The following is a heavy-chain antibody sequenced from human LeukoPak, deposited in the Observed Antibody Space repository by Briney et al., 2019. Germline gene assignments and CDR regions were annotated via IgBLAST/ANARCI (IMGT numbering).Heavy chain of an antibody. V-gene: IGHV3-30*18. J-gene: IGHJ4*02. CDR3: AKSMYYYGSGSYLFDY. D-gene: IGHD3-10*01. CDR2: ISYDGSNK. CDR1: GFTFSNYG. Sequence: GGSLRLSCAASGFTFSNYGMHWVRQAPGKGLEWVAVISYDGSNKYYADSVKGRFTISRDNSKNTLYLQMNSLRAEDTAVYYCAKSMYYYGSGSYLFDYWGQGILVTVSS.